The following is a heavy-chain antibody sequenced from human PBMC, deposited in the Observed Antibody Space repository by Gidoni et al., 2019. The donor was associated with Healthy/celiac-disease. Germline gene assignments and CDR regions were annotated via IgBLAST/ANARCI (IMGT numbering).Heavy chain of an antibody. Sequence: QVQLQESGPGLVKPSQTLSLTCTVSGGSISSGGYYWSWIRQHPGKGLEWFGYIYYSGSTYYNPSLKSRVTISVDTSKNQFSLKLSSVTAADTAVYYCASSSEDYYVAPGIFPLEDVWGQGTTVTVSS. J-gene: IGHJ6*02. V-gene: IGHV4-31*03. CDR1: GGSISSGGYY. CDR2: IYYSGST. D-gene: IGHD3-10*02. CDR3: ASSSEDYYVAPGIFPLEDV.